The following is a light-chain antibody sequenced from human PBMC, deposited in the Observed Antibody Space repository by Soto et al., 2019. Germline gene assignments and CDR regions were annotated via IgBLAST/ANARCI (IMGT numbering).Light chain of an antibody. J-gene: IGKJ2*01. CDR1: QGLEYSDGNTY. CDR2: RVS. CDR3: MQGTYWPYT. V-gene: IGKV2-30*01. Sequence: DVVMTQSPLSLPVTLGQPASISCRSSQGLEYSDGNTYLSWFLQRPGQSPRRLIYRVSDRDSGVPDRFSGSGSGTDFTLKISRVEAEDIGVYYCMQGTYWPYTFGQGTKLDIK.